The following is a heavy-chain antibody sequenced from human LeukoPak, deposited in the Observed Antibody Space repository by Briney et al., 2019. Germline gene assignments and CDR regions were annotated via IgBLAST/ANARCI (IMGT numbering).Heavy chain of an antibody. CDR3: ARVGYTYGHRDAFDI. D-gene: IGHD3-10*01. CDR2: ISAYNGNT. CDR1: GYTFTNYD. Sequence: ASVKVSCKTSGYTFTNYDISWVRQTPGQGLEWMGWISAYNGNTNYAQKSQGRVTITTDISTSTAYMELRSLRSDDTAVYYCARVGYTYGHRDAFDIWGQGTTVTVSS. V-gene: IGHV1-18*01. J-gene: IGHJ3*02.